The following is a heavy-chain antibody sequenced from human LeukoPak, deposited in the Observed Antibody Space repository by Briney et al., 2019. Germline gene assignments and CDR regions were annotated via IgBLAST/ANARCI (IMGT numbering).Heavy chain of an antibody. J-gene: IGHJ4*02. CDR1: GFSFSSYA. V-gene: IGHV3-23*01. CDR3: ARASWVSNAEAVW. Sequence: GGSLRLSCVASGFSFSSYAMSWVRQTPARGLEWVSSLKGTGEKYYADSVKGRFTLSRDDSRNTVYLQLNNLRVDDTGVYNCARASWVSNAEAVWWGQGTVVTVSA. CDR2: LKGTGEK. D-gene: IGHD1-1*01.